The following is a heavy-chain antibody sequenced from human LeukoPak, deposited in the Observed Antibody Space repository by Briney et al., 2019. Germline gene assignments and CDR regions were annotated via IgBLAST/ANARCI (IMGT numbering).Heavy chain of an antibody. J-gene: IGHJ4*02. V-gene: IGHV3-23*01. CDR1: GFTFSSYA. D-gene: IGHD2-15*01. CDR3: AKEGYCSGGSCYSYFDY. CDR2: ISGSGGST. Sequence: GGSLRLSCAASGFTFSSYAMGWVRQAPGRGLEWVSAISGSGGSTSYADSVKGRFIISRDNSKNTLFLQMNSLRAEDTAVYYCAKEGYCSGGSCYSYFDYWGQGTLVTVSS.